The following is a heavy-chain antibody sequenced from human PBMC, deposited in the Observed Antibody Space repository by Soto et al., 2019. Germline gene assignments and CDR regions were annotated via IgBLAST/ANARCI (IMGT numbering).Heavy chain of an antibody. V-gene: IGHV1-69*13. D-gene: IGHD1-1*01. Sequence: SVKVSFKSSGGTFSSYAISWVRQAPGQGLEWMGGIIPIFGTANYAQKFQGRVTITADESTSTAYMELSSLRSEDTAVYYCARLNDYYYYGMDVWGQGTTVTVSS. J-gene: IGHJ6*02. CDR1: GGTFSSYA. CDR3: ARLNDYYYYGMDV. CDR2: IIPIFGTA.